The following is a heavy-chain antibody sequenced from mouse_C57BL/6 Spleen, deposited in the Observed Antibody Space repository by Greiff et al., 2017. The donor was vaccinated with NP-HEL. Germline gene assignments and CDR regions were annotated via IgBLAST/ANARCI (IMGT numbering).Heavy chain of an antibody. D-gene: IGHD2-5*01. CDR1: GYTFTDYY. Sequence: EVQLQQSGPVLVKPGASVKMSCKASGYTFTDYYMNWVKQSHGKSLEWIGVINPYNGGTSYNQKFKGKATLTVDKSSSTAYMELNSLTSEDSAVYYCAREGYYSNSTWFAYWGQGTLVTVSA. CDR3: AREGYYSNSTWFAY. CDR2: INPYNGGT. J-gene: IGHJ3*01. V-gene: IGHV1-19*01.